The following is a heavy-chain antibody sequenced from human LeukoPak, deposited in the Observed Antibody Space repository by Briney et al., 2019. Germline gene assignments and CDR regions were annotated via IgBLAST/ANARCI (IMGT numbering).Heavy chain of an antibody. V-gene: IGHV5-51*01. J-gene: IGHJ6*03. CDR3: ATAVVKSPNYYYYMDV. CDR2: IYPGDSDT. CDR1: GGTFSSYA. Sequence: ASVKVSCKASGGTFSSYAISWVRQMPGKGLEWMGIIYPGDSDTRYSPSFQGQVTISADKSISTAYLQWSSLKASDTAMYYCATAVVKSPNYYYYMDVWGKGTTVTVSS. D-gene: IGHD6-25*01.